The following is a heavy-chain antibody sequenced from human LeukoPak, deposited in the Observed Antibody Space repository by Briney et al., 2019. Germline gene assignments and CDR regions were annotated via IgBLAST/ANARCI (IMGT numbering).Heavy chain of an antibody. CDR3: ATHRITGWYRGIGDY. Sequence: ASVRVSCKVSGYTLTELSMHWVRQAPGKGLEWMGGFDPEDGETIYAQKFQGRVTMTEDTSTDTAYMELSSLRSEDTAVYYCATHRITGWYRGIGDYWGQGTLVTVSS. CDR2: FDPEDGET. D-gene: IGHD6-19*01. CDR1: GYTLTELS. J-gene: IGHJ4*02. V-gene: IGHV1-24*01.